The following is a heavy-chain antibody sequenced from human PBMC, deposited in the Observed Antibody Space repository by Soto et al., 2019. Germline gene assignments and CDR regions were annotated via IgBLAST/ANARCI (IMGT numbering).Heavy chain of an antibody. Sequence: PGGSLRLSCAASGFTFSSYAMSWVRQAPGKGLEWVSAISGSGGSTYYADSVKGRFTISRDNSKNTLYLQMNSLRAEDTAVYYCAKLSYDYIWGSYRYFDYWGQGTLVTVSS. V-gene: IGHV3-23*01. CDR2: ISGSGGST. J-gene: IGHJ4*02. CDR3: AKLSYDYIWGSYRYFDY. D-gene: IGHD3-16*02. CDR1: GFTFSSYA.